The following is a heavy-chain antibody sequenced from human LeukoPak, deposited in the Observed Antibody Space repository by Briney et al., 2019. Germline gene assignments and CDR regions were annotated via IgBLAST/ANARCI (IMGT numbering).Heavy chain of an antibody. V-gene: IGHV1-69*06. Sequence: ASVKVSCKASGGTFSSYAISWVRQAPGQGLEWMGGIIPIFGTANYAQKFQGRVTITADKSTSTAYMELSSLRSEDTAVYYCAAYCSSTSCYGYSWFDPWGQGTLVTVSS. D-gene: IGHD2-2*01. CDR1: GGTFSSYA. J-gene: IGHJ5*02. CDR2: IIPIFGTA. CDR3: AAYCSSTSCYGYSWFDP.